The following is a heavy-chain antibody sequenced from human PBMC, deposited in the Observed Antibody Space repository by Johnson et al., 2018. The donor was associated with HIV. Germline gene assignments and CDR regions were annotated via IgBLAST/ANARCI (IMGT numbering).Heavy chain of an antibody. CDR1: GFIFSSYP. J-gene: IGHJ3*02. CDR2: ITNNGGST. CDR3: ATFGGGSFHAFDI. V-gene: IGHV3-64*04. Sequence: QMLLVESGGGLVQPGVSLRLSCAASGFIFSSYPMHWVRQVPGKGLEYVSRITNNGGSTYYAASVKGRFTISRDNSKNTLYLQMNSLRAEDTAVYYCATFGGGSFHAFDIWGQGTMVIVSS. D-gene: IGHD1-26*01.